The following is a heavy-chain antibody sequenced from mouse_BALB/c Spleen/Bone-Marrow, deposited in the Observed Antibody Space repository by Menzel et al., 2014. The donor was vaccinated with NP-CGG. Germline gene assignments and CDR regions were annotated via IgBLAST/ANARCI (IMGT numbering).Heavy chain of an antibody. Sequence: EVQVVESGGGLVLPGGSLKLSCAASGFDFSRYWMSWVRQAPGKGLEWIGEINPDSGTINYTPSLKDKFIISRDNAKNTLYLQMSKVRSEDTALYYCARLGYYGYFDYWGQGTTLTVSS. V-gene: IGHV4-1*02. CDR3: ARLGYYGYFDY. CDR1: GFDFSRYW. J-gene: IGHJ2*01. CDR2: INPDSGTI. D-gene: IGHD2-3*01.